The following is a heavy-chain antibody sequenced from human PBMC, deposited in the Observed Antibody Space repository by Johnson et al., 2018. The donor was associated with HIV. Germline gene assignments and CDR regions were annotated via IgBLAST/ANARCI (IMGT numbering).Heavy chain of an antibody. CDR3: ARDYLYDYDSSCYYYLDAFDI. J-gene: IGHJ3*02. CDR1: GFTFSSYW. Sequence: VQLVESGGGLVQPGGSLRLSCAASGFTFSSYWMSWVRQAPGKGLEWVANIKQDGSEKYYVDSVKGRFTISRDNAKNSLYLQMNSLRAEDTAVYYCARDYLYDYDSSCYYYLDAFDIWGQGTMVTVSS. CDR2: IKQDGSEK. V-gene: IGHV3-7*04. D-gene: IGHD3-22*01.